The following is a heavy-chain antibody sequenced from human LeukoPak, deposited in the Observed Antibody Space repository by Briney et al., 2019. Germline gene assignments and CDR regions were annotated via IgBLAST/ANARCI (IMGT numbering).Heavy chain of an antibody. CDR1: GFTFSSYG. V-gene: IGHV3-30*18. CDR3: AKGGSCVDI. D-gene: IGHD1-26*01. J-gene: IGHJ3*02. Sequence: GGSLRLSCAASGFTFSSYGMHWVRQAPGKGLEWVAVISYDGSNKYYADSVKGRFTISRDNSKNTLYLQMNSLRAEDTAVYYCAKGGSCVDIWGQGTMVTVSS. CDR2: ISYDGSNK.